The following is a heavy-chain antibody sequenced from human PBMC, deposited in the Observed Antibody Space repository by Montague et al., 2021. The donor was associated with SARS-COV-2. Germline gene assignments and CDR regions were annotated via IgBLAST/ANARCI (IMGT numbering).Heavy chain of an antibody. D-gene: IGHD3-10*01. CDR3: ARDDIVLQGVTKGMDV. CDR1: GGSISSSNYY. CDR2: MYYSGST. Sequence: SETLSLTCTVSGGSISSSNYYWGWLRQPPGMVLEWIGNMYYSGSTYSNPSLKSRVIISIDTSKNHFSLKLSSVTAADTAVYYCARDDIVLQGVTKGMDVWGQGTTVTVSS. J-gene: IGHJ6*02. V-gene: IGHV4-39*07.